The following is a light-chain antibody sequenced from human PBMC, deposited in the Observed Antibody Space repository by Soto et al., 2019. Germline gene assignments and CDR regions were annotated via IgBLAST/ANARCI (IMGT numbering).Light chain of an antibody. CDR2: WAS. CDR3: QQYYDSPFT. Sequence: DIVMTQSPDSLAVSLGERATINCKSSQSVLYRSNNKNYLAWYQQKPGQPPKLLISWASTRESGVPDRFGGSGSGTDFTLTISSLQAEDVAVYSCQQYYDSPFTFGPGTKVDIK. CDR1: QSVLYRSNNKNY. V-gene: IGKV4-1*01. J-gene: IGKJ3*01.